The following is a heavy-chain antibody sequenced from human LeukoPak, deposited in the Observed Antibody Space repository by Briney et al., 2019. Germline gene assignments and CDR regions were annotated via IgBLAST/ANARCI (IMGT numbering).Heavy chain of an antibody. V-gene: IGHV4-31*03. J-gene: IGHJ2*01. D-gene: IGHD3-9*01. CDR3: ARALGYDVLTGYNRGWFFDL. CDR2: IYYTGAT. Sequence: PSETLSLTCTVSGVSISSGGYYWTWIRQHPAKGLEWLGYIYYTGATYYNPSVKSRLTLSVGTSENQFSLRLSSLTAADTAVYYCARALGYDVLTGYNRGWFFDLWGRGTLVTVSS. CDR1: GVSISSGGYY.